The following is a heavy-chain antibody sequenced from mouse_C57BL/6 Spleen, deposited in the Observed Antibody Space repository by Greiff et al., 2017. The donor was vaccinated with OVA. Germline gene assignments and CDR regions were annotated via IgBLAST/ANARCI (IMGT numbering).Heavy chain of an antibody. D-gene: IGHD1-1*01. CDR2: INPNNGGT. J-gene: IGHJ2*01. CDR1: GYTFTDYN. Sequence: VQLKESGPELVKPGASVKMSCKASGYTFTDYNMHWVKQSHGKSLEWIGYINPNNGGTSYNQKFKGKATLTVNKSSSTAYMELRSLTSEDSAVYYCARGVTTVVEENYFDYWGQGTTLTVSS. CDR3: ARGVTTVVEENYFDY. V-gene: IGHV1-22*01.